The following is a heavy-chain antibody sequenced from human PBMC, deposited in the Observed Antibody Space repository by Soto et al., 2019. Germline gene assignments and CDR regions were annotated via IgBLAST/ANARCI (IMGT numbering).Heavy chain of an antibody. CDR1: GFTFSSYG. CDR3: ARDGSSSWGHYSDY. J-gene: IGHJ4*02. V-gene: IGHV3-33*01. D-gene: IGHD6-13*01. CDR2: IWYDGSNK. Sequence: GGSLRLSCAASGFTFSSYGMHWVRQAPGKGLEWVAVIWYDGSNKYYADSVKGRFTISRDNSKNTLYLQMNSLRAEDTAVYYCARDGSSSWGHYSDYWGQGTLVTVSS.